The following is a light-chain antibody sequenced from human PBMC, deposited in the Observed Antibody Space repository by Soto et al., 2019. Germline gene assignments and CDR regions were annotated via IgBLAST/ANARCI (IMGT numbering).Light chain of an antibody. CDR2: GNT. Sequence: HSELTQPPSVSGAPGQRVIISCTRGSSNIGADYEVHWYQQLPGTAPKLLIYGNTNRPSGVPDRFSGSKSGSSASLAIAGLQAEDEAEYYCQSYDNTLKGCVFGTGTKVTVL. CDR3: QSYDNTLKGCV. J-gene: IGLJ1*01. CDR1: SSNIGADYE. V-gene: IGLV1-40*01.